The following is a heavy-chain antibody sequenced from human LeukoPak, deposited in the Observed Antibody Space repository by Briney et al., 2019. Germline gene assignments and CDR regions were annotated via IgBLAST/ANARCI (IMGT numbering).Heavy chain of an antibody. J-gene: IGHJ4*02. CDR2: ISYDGSNK. Sequence: PGGSLRLSCAASGFTFSSYAMHWVRQAPGKGLEWVAVISYDGSNKYYADSVKGRFTISRDNSKNTLYLQMNSLRAEDTAVYYCARDGLVVGARIFDYWSQGTLVTVSS. CDR1: GFTFSSYA. CDR3: ARDGLVVGARIFDY. V-gene: IGHV3-30*04. D-gene: IGHD1-26*01.